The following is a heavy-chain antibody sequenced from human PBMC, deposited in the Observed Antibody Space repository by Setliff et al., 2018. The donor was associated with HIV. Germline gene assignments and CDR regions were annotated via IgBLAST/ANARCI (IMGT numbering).Heavy chain of an antibody. CDR3: ARPLLATAATGY. CDR1: RFSFSTSW. V-gene: IGHV3-7*03. D-gene: IGHD6-13*01. CDR2: INEDGNKK. J-gene: IGHJ4*02. Sequence: GGSLRLSCAASRFSFSTSWMTWVRQAPGKGLEWIANINEDGNKKYHAGSVWGRFTISRDNAKNSLYLQMNSLRAEDTAVYYCARPLLATAATGYWGQGTLVTVSS.